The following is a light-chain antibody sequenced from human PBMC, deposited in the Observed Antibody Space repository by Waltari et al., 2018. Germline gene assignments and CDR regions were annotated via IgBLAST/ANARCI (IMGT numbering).Light chain of an antibody. V-gene: IGLV2-14*01. CDR1: SPDVGAYNF. CDR3: SSYTTSTTLL. J-gene: IGLJ1*01. Sequence: QSALTQPASVSGSPGQSITSSCTRSSPDVGAYNFVSWYQQHPGKVPKLILYNFGNRPSGISHRFSASKSGNTASLTISGLQEEDEGEYYCSSYTTSTTLLFGTGTRLTVL. CDR2: NFG.